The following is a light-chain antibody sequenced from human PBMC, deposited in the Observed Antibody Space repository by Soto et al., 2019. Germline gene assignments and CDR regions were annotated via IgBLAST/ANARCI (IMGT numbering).Light chain of an antibody. CDR3: QQTTAVPRT. CDR2: GAS. J-gene: IGKJ3*01. V-gene: IGKV1-12*01. Sequence: IQMYQSPSSVAASGGDRVNISCRASPHIASYLAWYHQAQGKAPKLLIHGASSMYRGVASRFSGGGTGADLTLTISSLQPEDFGIYFCQQTTAVPRTFGAGTRVDVK. CDR1: PHIASY.